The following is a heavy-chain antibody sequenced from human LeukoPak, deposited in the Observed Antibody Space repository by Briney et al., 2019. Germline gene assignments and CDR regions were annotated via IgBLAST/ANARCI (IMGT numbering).Heavy chain of an antibody. CDR2: IYYSGGT. J-gene: IGHJ5*02. D-gene: IGHD6-6*01. CDR1: GGSISSRY. Sequence: KPSETLSLTCTLSGGSISSRYWSWIRQPPGKGLEWIGSIYYSGGTNCNPSLQGRVSISVDTSKIQFSLKLSSVTAADTAVYYCARWQYTISSGWFDPWGQGTLVTVSS. V-gene: IGHV4-59*08. CDR3: ARWQYTISSGWFDP.